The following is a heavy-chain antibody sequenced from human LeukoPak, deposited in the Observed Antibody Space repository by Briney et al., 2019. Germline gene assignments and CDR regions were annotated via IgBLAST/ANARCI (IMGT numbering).Heavy chain of an antibody. CDR1: GGSFSGYY. D-gene: IGHD3-10*01. V-gene: IGHV4-34*01. J-gene: IGHJ4*02. CDR2: INHSGST. CDR3: ARQPRLRITMVRGQPAEIDY. Sequence: NPSETLSLTCAVYGGSFSGYYWSWIRQPPGKGLEWLGEINHSGSTNYNPSLKSRVTISVDTSKNQFSLKLSSVTAADTAVYYCARQPRLRITMVRGQPAEIDYWGQGTLVTVSS.